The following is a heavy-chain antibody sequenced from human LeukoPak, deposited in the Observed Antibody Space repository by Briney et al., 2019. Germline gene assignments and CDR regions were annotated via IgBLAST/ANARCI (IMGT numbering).Heavy chain of an antibody. Sequence: ASVKVSCKASGYTFTSYYMHWVRQAPGQGLEWMGLINPSGGSTSYAQKFQGRVTITRDTSASTAYMELSSLRSEDTAVYYCARTSPGLYYYGMDVWGQGTTVTVSS. CDR1: GYTFTSYY. CDR2: INPSGGST. V-gene: IGHV1-46*01. J-gene: IGHJ6*02. CDR3: ARTSPGLYYYGMDV.